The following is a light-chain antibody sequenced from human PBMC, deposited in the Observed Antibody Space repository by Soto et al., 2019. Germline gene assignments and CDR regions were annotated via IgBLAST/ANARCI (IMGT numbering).Light chain of an antibody. J-gene: IGLJ1*01. Sequence: QSVLTQPPSVSAAPGQKVTISCSGSSSNIGGNSVSWYQQLPGTAPKLLIYDDNKRPSGIPDRFSGSKSGTSATLGISGLQVEDEAEYFCFSFTTTSTHVFGTGTRSPS. CDR1: SSNIGGNS. CDR2: DDN. V-gene: IGLV1-51*01. CDR3: FSFTTTSTHV.